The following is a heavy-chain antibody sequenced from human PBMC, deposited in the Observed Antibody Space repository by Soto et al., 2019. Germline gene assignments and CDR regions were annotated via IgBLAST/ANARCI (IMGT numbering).Heavy chain of an antibody. V-gene: IGHV3-23*01. Sequence: SGWALRLSCASSVFTFSSYAMRWVRQAPGKGLEWVSAISGSGGSTYYADSVKGRFTISRDNSKNTLYLQMNSLRAEDTAVYYCAKEENIRITMIVVVINAPNGMDVWVQGTTVNVSS. D-gene: IGHD3-22*01. CDR2: ISGSGGST. J-gene: IGHJ6*02. CDR1: VFTFSSYA. CDR3: AKEENIRITMIVVVINAPNGMDV.